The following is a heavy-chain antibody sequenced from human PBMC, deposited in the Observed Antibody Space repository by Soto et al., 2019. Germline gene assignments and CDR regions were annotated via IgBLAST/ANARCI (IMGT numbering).Heavy chain of an antibody. CDR2: IIPILGIA. V-gene: IGHV1-69*02. Sequence: QVQLVQSGAEVKKPGSSVKVSCKASGGTFSSYTISWVRQAPGQGLEWMGRIIPILGIANYAQKFQGRVTITADKSTSTAYMELSSLRYEDTAVYYCARGGSYCSGGSCYVTYFDYWGQGTLVTVSS. CDR3: ARGGSYCSGGSCYVTYFDY. J-gene: IGHJ4*02. D-gene: IGHD2-15*01. CDR1: GGTFSSYT.